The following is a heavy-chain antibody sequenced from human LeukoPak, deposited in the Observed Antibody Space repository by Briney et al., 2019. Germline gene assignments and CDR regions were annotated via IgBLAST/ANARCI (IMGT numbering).Heavy chain of an antibody. CDR1: GFTFDDYG. J-gene: IGHJ4*02. D-gene: IGHD3-10*01. CDR2: INWNGDSR. V-gene: IGHV3-20*04. Sequence: RTGGSLRLSCAASGFTFDDYGMSWVRQAPGKGLEWVSGINWNGDSRGSADSVKGRFTISRDNSKNTLYLQMNSLRAEDTAVYYCARGPFLGVWGQGTLVTVSS. CDR3: ARGPFLGV.